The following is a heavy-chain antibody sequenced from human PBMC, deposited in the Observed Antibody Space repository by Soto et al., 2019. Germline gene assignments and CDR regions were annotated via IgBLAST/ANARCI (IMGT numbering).Heavy chain of an antibody. D-gene: IGHD2-15*01. CDR3: ARCYCSVGSCYSCWHFDL. CDR1: GYTFTNYG. J-gene: IGHJ2*01. V-gene: IGHV1-18*01. Sequence: QVQLVQSGSEVKKPGASVKVSCKASGYTFTNYGMSWVRQAPGQGLEWMGWNSAYNGNTNHAQNFQGRVTMTTDTSTNTAYMEPRSLRSDDTAVYYCARCYCSVGSCYSCWHFDLWGRGALVTVSS. CDR2: NSAYNGNT.